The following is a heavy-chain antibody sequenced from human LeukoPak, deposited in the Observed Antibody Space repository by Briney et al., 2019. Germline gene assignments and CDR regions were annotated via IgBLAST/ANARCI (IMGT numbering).Heavy chain of an antibody. D-gene: IGHD6-13*01. CDR2: ISWHSGSI. J-gene: IGHJ4*02. V-gene: IGHV3-9*03. Sequence: PGGSLRLSCAASGFTFDDYAMHWVRQAPGKGLEWVSGISWHSGSIGYADSVKGRFTISRDNAKNSLYLQMNSLRAEDMALYYCAKDGAAAGFIYFDYWGQGTLVTVSS. CDR3: AKDGAAAGFIYFDY. CDR1: GFTFDDYA.